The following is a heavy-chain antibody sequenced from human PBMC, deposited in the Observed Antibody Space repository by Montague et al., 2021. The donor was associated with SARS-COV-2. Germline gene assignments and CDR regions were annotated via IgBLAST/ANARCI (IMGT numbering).Heavy chain of an antibody. CDR3: TRPLFYYDSSGEGGDY. CDR2: IYYSGNT. CDR1: GGSIGSSSYY. Sequence: SETLSLTCTVSGGSIGSSSYYWVWIRQPPGKGLEWIGSIYYSGNTDYNPTPKSRVTISLDTSKNQFSLKLSSVTAADTAVYYCTRPLFYYDSSGEGGDYWGQGTLVTVSS. J-gene: IGHJ4*02. V-gene: IGHV4-39*01. D-gene: IGHD3-22*01.